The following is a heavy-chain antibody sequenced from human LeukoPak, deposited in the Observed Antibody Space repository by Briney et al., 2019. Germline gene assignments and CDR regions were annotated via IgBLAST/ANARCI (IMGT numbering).Heavy chain of an antibody. D-gene: IGHD3-22*01. CDR2: INHSGST. V-gene: IGHV4-34*01. CDR3: ASPRGDYYDSSGYYFFDY. J-gene: IGHJ4*02. Sequence: SETLSLTCAVYGGSFSGYYWSWIRQPPGKGLEWIGEINHSGSTNYNPSLKSRVTISVDTSKNQFSLKLSSVTAADTAVYYCASPRGDYYDSSGYYFFDYWGQGTLVTVSS. CDR1: GGSFSGYY.